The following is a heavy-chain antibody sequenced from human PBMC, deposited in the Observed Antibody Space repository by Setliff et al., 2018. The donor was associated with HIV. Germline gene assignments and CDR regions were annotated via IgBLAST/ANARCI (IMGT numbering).Heavy chain of an antibody. Sequence: GASVKVSCKASGYTFTEFYVHWVRQAPGEGLEWIGWIYPNTGGTNYAQKFQGRVTMTRDTSIRTAYMELRMLTSDDTAIYYCTRSTTADWGQGTMVTVPQ. CDR2: IYPNTGGT. V-gene: IGHV1-2*02. CDR1: GYTFTEFY. J-gene: IGHJ4*02. CDR3: TRSTTAD. D-gene: IGHD4-17*01.